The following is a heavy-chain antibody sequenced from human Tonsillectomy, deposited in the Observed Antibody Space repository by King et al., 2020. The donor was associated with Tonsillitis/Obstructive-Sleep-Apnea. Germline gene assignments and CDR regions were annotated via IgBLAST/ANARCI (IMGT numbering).Heavy chain of an antibody. V-gene: IGHV5-10-1*03. CDR1: GYSFTSYW. CDR2: IDPSDSYT. J-gene: IGHJ6*02. CDR3: ASPYDYDSGSYSGPMDV. Sequence: VQLVESGAEVKKPGESLRISCKGSGYSFTSYWINWVRQMPGQGLEWMGRIDPSDSYTNYSPSFQGHVTISVDKSISTAYLQWSSLKASDTAMYYCASPYDYDSGSYSGPMDVWGQGTTVTVSS. D-gene: IGHD3-10*01.